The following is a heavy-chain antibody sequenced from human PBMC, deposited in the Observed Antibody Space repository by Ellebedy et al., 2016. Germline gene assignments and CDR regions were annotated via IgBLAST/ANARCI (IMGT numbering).Heavy chain of an antibody. CDR2: IYYTGNT. J-gene: IGHJ4*02. D-gene: IGHD6-19*01. CDR3: ARDVFTSGGAQDY. CDR1: GGSISSSSHY. V-gene: IGHV4-39*07. Sequence: SETLSLTXTVSGGSISSSSHYWGWIRQPPGKGLEWIGNIYYTGNTYYNPSLKSRVTISVDTSENQFSLKLSSVTAADTAVYYCARDVFTSGGAQDYWGQGTLVTVYS.